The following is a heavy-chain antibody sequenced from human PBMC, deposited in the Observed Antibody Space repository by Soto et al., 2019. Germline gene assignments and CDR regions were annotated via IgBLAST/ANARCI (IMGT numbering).Heavy chain of an antibody. CDR2: IIPSFGKA. J-gene: IGHJ3*02. CDR1: GGTFSSYA. CDR3: ENSECGGDCYSDFGAFDI. Sequence: QVQLVQSGAEVKKPGSSVKVSCKASGGTFSSYAISWVRQAPGQGLEWMGGIIPSFGKANYAQKFQGRVTITADESTSTAYMELSSLRSEDTAVYYCENSECGGDCYSDFGAFDIWGQGTMVTVSS. D-gene: IGHD2-21*02. V-gene: IGHV1-69*01.